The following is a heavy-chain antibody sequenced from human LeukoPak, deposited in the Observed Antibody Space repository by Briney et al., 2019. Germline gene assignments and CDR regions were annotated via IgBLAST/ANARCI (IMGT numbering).Heavy chain of an antibody. D-gene: IGHD3-10*01. CDR3: ATQESGLLWFGEYYYYGMDV. Sequence: SETLSLTCIVSGDSISNYFWSWIRQPAGKGLEWLGRIYSGGTTNYNPSLKSRVTMSVDTSKNQFSLNLSSVTAADTAVYYCATQESGLLWFGEYYYYGMDVWGRGTTVTVSS. CDR2: IYSGGTT. V-gene: IGHV4-4*07. CDR1: GDSISNYF. J-gene: IGHJ6*02.